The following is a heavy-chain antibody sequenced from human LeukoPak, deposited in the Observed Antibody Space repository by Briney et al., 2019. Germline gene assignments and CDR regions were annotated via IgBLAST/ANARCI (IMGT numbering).Heavy chain of an antibody. CDR3: ARDRHSSGPFDY. CDR1: GGSISSYY. D-gene: IGHD3-22*01. J-gene: IGHJ4*02. Sequence: PSETLSLTCTVSGGSISSYYWSWIRQPPGKGLEWIGYIYYSGSTNYNPSLKSRVTISVDTSKNQFSLKLSSVTAADTAVYYCARDRHSSGPFDYWGQGTLVTVSS. CDR2: IYYSGST. V-gene: IGHV4-59*01.